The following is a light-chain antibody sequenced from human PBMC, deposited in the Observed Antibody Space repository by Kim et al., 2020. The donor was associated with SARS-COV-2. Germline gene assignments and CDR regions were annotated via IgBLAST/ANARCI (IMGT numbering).Light chain of an antibody. V-gene: IGKV3-11*01. CDR3: QQRSDYT. CDR2: DAS. J-gene: IGKJ2*01. Sequence: LSLAPGERATLSGRASQSVSTYLAWYQQKPGQAPRLLIYDASNRATGIPARFSGSGSGTDFTLTISSLEPEDFAVYYCQQRSDYTFGQGTKLEI. CDR1: QSVSTY.